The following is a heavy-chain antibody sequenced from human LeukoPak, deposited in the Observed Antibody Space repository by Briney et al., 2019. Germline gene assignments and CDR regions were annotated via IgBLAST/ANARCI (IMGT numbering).Heavy chain of an antibody. CDR1: GFNFSNYA. J-gene: IGHJ4*02. Sequence: PGGSLRLYCAASGFNFSNYAMSWVRQAPGKGLEWVSAITGSGSGIYYADSMKSRFTISRDNSKNTLYLQINSLRAEDTAVYYCAKWGDYDVLTGYYVSDYWGQGTLVTVSS. CDR2: ITGSGSGI. V-gene: IGHV3-23*01. CDR3: AKWGDYDVLTGYYVSDY. D-gene: IGHD3-9*01.